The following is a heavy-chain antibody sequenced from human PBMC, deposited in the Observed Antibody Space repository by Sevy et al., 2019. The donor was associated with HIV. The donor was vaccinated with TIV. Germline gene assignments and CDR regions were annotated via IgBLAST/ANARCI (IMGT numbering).Heavy chain of an antibody. CDR3: ARDFTEGLLGGHLFDY. D-gene: IGHD1-26*01. CDR1: GFTFSSYA. Sequence: GGSLRLSCAASGFTFSSYAMHWVRQAPGKGLEWVAVISYDGSNKYNADSVKGQFTISRDNSKNTLYLQMNSLRAEDTAVYYCARDFTEGLLGGHLFDYWGQGTLVTVSS. J-gene: IGHJ4*02. CDR2: ISYDGSNK. V-gene: IGHV3-30-3*01.